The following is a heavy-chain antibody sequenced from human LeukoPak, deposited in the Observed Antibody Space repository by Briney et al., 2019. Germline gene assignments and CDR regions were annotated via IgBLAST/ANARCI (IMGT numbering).Heavy chain of an antibody. CDR1: GFTFSSYE. Sequence: PGGSQRLSCVASGFTFSSYEINWVRQAPGKGQEWVSYISSSGRTIYYADSVQGRFTISRDNAKNSLYLQMNSLRAEDTAVYYCARDPGQRDYGDYTYYFDYWGQGTLVTVSS. CDR2: ISSSGRTI. J-gene: IGHJ4*02. D-gene: IGHD4-17*01. V-gene: IGHV3-48*03. CDR3: ARDPGQRDYGDYTYYFDY.